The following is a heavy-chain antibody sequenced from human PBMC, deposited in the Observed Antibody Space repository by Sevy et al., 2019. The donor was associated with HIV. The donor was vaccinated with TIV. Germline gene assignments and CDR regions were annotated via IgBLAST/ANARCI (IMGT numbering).Heavy chain of an antibody. CDR1: GGSISSSSYY. J-gene: IGHJ5*02. CDR2: IYYRGST. V-gene: IGHV4-39*01. D-gene: IGHD2-2*01. Sequence: SETLSLTCTVSGGSISSSSYYWGWIRQPPGKGLEWIGSIYYRGSTYYNPSLKSRVTISVDTSKNQFSLKLSSVTAADTAVYYCACTRLGYCSSTSCYFWFDPWGQGTLVTVSS. CDR3: ACTRLGYCSSTSCYFWFDP.